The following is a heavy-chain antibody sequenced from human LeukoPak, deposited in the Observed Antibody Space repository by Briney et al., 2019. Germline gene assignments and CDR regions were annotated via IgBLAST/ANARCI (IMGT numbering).Heavy chain of an antibody. CDR1: GGSFSGYY. CDR2: INHSGST. V-gene: IGHV4-34*01. D-gene: IGHD3-22*01. Sequence: PSETLSLTCAVYGGSFSGYYWSWIRQPPGKGLEWIGEINHSGSTNYNPSLKSRVTISVDTSKNQFYLKLSSVTAADTAVYYCARGDDSSGYLHLFDYWGQGILVTVSS. CDR3: ARGDDSSGYLHLFDY. J-gene: IGHJ4*02.